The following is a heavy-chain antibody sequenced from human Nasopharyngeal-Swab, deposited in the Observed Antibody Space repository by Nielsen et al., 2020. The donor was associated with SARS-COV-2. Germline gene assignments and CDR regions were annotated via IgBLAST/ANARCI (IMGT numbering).Heavy chain of an antibody. D-gene: IGHD3-16*01. V-gene: IGHV3-72*01. J-gene: IGHJ4*02. CDR2: SRNKANSYTT. Sequence: GESLKISCAASRFTLSDHYMDWVRQAPGKGLEWVGRSRNKANSYTTEYAASVKGRFAISRDESKNSLYLQMNSLKPEDTAVYYCARGLNSFDCWGQGTLVTVSS. CDR3: ARGLNSFDC. CDR1: RFTLSDHY.